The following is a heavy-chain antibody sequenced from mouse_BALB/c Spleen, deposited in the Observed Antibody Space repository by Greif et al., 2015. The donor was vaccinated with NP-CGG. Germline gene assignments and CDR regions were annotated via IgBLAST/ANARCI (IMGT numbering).Heavy chain of an antibody. CDR2: INPSTGYT. CDR3: ARSNYYGSIFDY. J-gene: IGHJ2*01. V-gene: IGHV1-7*01. CDR1: GYTFTSYW. Sequence: VQLQQSGAELAKPGASVKMSCKASGYTFTSYWMHWVKQRPGQGLEWIGYINPSTGYTEYNQKFKDKATLTADKSSSTAYMQLSSLTSEDSAVYYCARSNYYGSIFDYWGQGTTLTVSS. D-gene: IGHD1-1*01.